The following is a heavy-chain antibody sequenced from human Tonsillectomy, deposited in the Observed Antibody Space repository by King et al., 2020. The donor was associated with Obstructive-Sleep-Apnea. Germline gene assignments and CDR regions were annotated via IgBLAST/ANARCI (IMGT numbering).Heavy chain of an antibody. J-gene: IGHJ4*02. D-gene: IGHD6-19*01. CDR2: LGGCGDLT. CDR1: GFTFSNYA. V-gene: IGHV3-23*04. Sequence: VQLVESGGGLLQPGGSLRLSCVASGFTFSNYAMSWVRQAPGKVLEWVSSLGGCGDLTFYSDSVKGRFTISRDNSKNTLYLQMNSLRAEDTAIYYCAKGKQWLGLFDYWGQGTLVAVSS. CDR3: AKGKQWLGLFDY.